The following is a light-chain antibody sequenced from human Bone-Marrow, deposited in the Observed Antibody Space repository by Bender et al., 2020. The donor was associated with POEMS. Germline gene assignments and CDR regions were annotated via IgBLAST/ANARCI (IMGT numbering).Light chain of an antibody. CDR3: AVWDNSLTGPWV. V-gene: IGLV2-14*03. CDR1: NSDIGVYDF. Sequence: QSALTQPASVSGSPGQSITISCTGTNSDIGVYDFVSWYQQLPGKAPQLIIYDATNWPSGVSNRFSGSKSGNTASLTISGLQAQDEADYYCAVWDNSLTGPWVFGGGTKLTVL. J-gene: IGLJ3*02. CDR2: DAT.